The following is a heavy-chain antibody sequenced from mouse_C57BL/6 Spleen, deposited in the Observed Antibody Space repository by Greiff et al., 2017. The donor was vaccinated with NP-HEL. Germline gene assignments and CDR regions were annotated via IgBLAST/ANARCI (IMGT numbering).Heavy chain of an antibody. CDR2: ISSGSSTI. CDR1: GFTFSDYG. V-gene: IGHV5-17*01. D-gene: IGHD2-4*01. J-gene: IGHJ2*01. CDR3: AGGYDYDGECFDY. Sequence: EVMLLESGGGLVKPGGSLKLSCAASGFTFSDYGMHWVRQAPEKGLEWVAYISSGSSTIYYADTVKGRFTISRDNAKNTLFLQMTSLRSEDTAMYYCAGGYDYDGECFDYWGQGTTLTVSS.